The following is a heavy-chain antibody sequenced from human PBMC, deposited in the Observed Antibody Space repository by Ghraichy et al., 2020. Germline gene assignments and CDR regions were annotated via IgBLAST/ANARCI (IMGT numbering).Heavy chain of an antibody. Sequence: SETLSLTCTVSGGSISSYYWSWIRQPPGKGLEWIGYIYYSGSTNYNPSLKSRVTISVDTSKNQFSLKLSSVTAADTAVYYCARSRIAAAGSTGGRGRFYADWYFDLWGRGTLVTVSS. CDR2: IYYSGST. V-gene: IGHV4-59*01. D-gene: IGHD6-13*01. CDR3: ARSRIAAAGSTGGRGRFYADWYFDL. CDR1: GGSISSYY. J-gene: IGHJ2*01.